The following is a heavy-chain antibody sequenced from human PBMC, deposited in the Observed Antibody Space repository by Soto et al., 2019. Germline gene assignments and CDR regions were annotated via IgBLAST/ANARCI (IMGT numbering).Heavy chain of an antibody. CDR3: AREKYYDFWSGSENWFDP. CDR2: INHSGST. J-gene: IGHJ5*02. V-gene: IGHV4-34*01. Sequence: TLAITCAVYGGSFSGYYWTWIRQPPGKGLEWIGEINHSGSTNYNASLKSRVTISVDTSKNQFSLKLSSVTAADTAVYYCAREKYYDFWSGSENWFDPWGQGTLVTVSS. CDR1: GGSFSGYY. D-gene: IGHD3-3*01.